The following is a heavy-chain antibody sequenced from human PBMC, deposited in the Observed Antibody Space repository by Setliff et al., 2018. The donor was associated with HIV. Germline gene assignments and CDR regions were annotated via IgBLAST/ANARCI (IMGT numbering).Heavy chain of an antibody. Sequence: GESLKISCKGSGYSFTTYWIGWVRQMPGKGLEWMGIIYPGDSDTRYSPSFQGQVTFSADKSINTAYLQWSSLKASDTAMYYCARHAGRRNFWSGYLSDMDVWGKGTTVTVS. CDR3: ARHAGRRNFWSGYLSDMDV. CDR2: IYPGDSDT. V-gene: IGHV5-51*01. D-gene: IGHD3-3*01. CDR1: GYSFTTYW. J-gene: IGHJ6*03.